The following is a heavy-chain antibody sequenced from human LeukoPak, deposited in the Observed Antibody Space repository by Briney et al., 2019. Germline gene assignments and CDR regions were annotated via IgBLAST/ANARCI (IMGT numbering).Heavy chain of an antibody. CDR3: ARHRAEMATITDDAFDM. CDR2: IYTTGTT. CDR1: GPSIGTYS. V-gene: IGHV4-4*09. D-gene: IGHD5-24*01. J-gene: IGHJ3*02. Sequence: PSGTLSLTCAVSGPSIGTYSWRWIPQPSRKRLEWVGYIYTTGTTHYNPSLKSRVTMSLDTYKNQFSLRLSSVTAADTAVFYCARHRAEMATITDDAFDMWGQGTMVTVSS.